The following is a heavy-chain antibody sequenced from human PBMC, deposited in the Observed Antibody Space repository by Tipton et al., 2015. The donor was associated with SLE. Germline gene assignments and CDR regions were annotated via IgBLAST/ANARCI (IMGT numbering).Heavy chain of an antibody. D-gene: IGHD6-13*01. V-gene: IGHV4-30-4*08. Sequence: TLSLTCTVSGGSISSGDYYWSWIRQPPGKGLEWIGYIYTSGSTNYNPSLKSRVTISVDTSKNQFSLKLSSVTAADTAVYYCARSSSSWYAEKDYWGQGTLVTVSS. CDR2: IYTSGST. J-gene: IGHJ4*02. CDR3: ARSSSSWYAEKDY. CDR1: GGSISSGDYY.